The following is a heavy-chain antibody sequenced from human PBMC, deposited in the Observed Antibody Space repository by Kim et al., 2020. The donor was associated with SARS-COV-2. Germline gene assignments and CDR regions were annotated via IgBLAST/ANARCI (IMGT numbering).Heavy chain of an antibody. V-gene: IGHV4-30-4*01. CDR2: IYYSGST. D-gene: IGHD2-2*03. CDR3: AIGSEGFDY. J-gene: IGHJ4*02. CDR1: GGSVSDDYY. Sequence: SETLSLTCTVSGGSVSDDYYWTWVRQPPGRGLEWIGYIYYSGSTYYNPSLKSRLTMSVDTSKTQFSLKLSSVSAADTAVYYCAIGSEGFDYWGQGTLVTVSS.